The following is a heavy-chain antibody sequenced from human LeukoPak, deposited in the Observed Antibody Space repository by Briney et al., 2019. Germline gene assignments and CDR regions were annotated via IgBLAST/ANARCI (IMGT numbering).Heavy chain of an antibody. V-gene: IGHV3-23*01. J-gene: IGHJ4*02. CDR3: AKQWLVKDPAYFDY. CDR2: ISGSGGST. CDR1: GFTFSSYS. D-gene: IGHD6-19*01. Sequence: PGGSLRLSRAASGFTFSSYSMNWVRQPPGKGLEWVSAISGSGGSTYYADSVKGRFTISRDNSKNTLYLQMNSLRAEDTAVYYCAKQWLVKDPAYFDYWGQGTLVTVSS.